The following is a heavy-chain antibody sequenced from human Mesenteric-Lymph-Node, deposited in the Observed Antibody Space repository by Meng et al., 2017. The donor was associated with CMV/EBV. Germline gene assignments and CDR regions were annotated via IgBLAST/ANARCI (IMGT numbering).Heavy chain of an antibody. CDR2: ISTYSGET. CDR1: GYTLSCFG. V-gene: IGHV1-18*01. J-gene: IGHJ5*02. CDR3: ARTQPFGSGSGNWFDP. D-gene: IGHD3-10*01. Sequence: GYTLSCFGFTWVRPAPGQGLEWMGWISTYSGETNYALKLQGRVTMTRDTSTNIAYMELRDLTSDDTGVYYCARTQPFGSGSGNWFDPWGQGTLVTVSS.